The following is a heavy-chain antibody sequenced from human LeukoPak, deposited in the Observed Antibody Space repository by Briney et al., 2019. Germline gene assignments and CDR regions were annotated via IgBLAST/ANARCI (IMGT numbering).Heavy chain of an antibody. J-gene: IGHJ5*02. CDR2: ISGSSGYI. CDR3: ARDPWGTTRIGWFDP. CDR1: GXTFSNYA. V-gene: IGHV3-21*01. Sequence: GGSLRLSCAASGXTFSNYAMNWIRQAPGKGLEWVSSISGSSGYIYYADSVKGRFTISRDNAKNSLYLQMNSLKAEDTAVYHCARDPWGTTRIGWFDPWGQGTLVTVSS. D-gene: IGHD1-7*01.